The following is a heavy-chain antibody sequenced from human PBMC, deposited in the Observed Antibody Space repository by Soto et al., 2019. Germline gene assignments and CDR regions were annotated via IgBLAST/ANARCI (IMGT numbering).Heavy chain of an antibody. J-gene: IGHJ3*02. CDR3: AREENYYDSSGYTPRAFDI. Sequence: QVQLVESGGGVVQPGRSLRLSCAASGFTFSNYAMHWVRQAPGKGLEWVAVISYDGGNKYYADSVKGRFTSSRDNSKNTMYVQMNSLRAEDTAVYYCAREENYYDSSGYTPRAFDIWGQGTMVTVSS. CDR1: GFTFSNYA. CDR2: ISYDGGNK. D-gene: IGHD3-22*01. V-gene: IGHV3-30-3*01.